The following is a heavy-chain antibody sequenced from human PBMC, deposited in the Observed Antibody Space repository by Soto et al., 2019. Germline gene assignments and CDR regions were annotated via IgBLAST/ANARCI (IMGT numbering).Heavy chain of an antibody. CDR1: GFTFSSYA. Sequence: EVQLLESGGGLVQPGGSLRLSCAASGFTFSSYAMSWVRQAPGKGLEWVSAISGSGGSTYYADSVKGRFTISRDNSKNTLYLQMKSLRAEDTAVYDWAKGGGYSSRMGWFDPWGQGTLVTVSS. D-gene: IGHD6-13*01. CDR3: AKGGGYSSRMGWFDP. CDR2: ISGSGGST. V-gene: IGHV3-23*01. J-gene: IGHJ5*02.